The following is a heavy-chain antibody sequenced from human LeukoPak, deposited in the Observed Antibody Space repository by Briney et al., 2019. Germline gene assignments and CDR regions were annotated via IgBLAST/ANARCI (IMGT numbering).Heavy chain of an antibody. V-gene: IGHV1-8*01. CDR1: GNTCTRFE. J-gene: IGHJ5*01. CDR3: ARVDVHFDS. CDR2: MNSNSGDT. Sequence: ASERLTCQATGNTCTRFESHCGRQATGQGLEWMGWMNSNSGDTGFAQKFQGRITMTRDTSISTAYMELSSLTSDDAAVYYCARVDVHFDSSGQGTLVTVSS.